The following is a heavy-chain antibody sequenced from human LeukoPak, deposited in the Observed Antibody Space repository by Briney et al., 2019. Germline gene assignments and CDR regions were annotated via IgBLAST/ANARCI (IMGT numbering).Heavy chain of an antibody. Sequence: GESLKISCKGSGYSFTSYWIGWVRQMPGKGLEWMGIIYPGDSDTRYSPSFQGQVTISADKSISTAYLQWSSLKASDTAMYYCARRRYSGPGRHDAFDIWGQGTMDTVSS. CDR1: GYSFTSYW. CDR2: IYPGDSDT. V-gene: IGHV5-51*01. D-gene: IGHD5-12*01. CDR3: ARRRYSGPGRHDAFDI. J-gene: IGHJ3*02.